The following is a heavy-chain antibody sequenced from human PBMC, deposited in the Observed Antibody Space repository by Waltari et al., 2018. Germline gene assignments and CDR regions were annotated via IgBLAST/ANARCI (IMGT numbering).Heavy chain of an antibody. CDR2: IYGNSAIT. Sequence: QVQLQESGPGLVKPSETLSLTCAVAGGSISDSYSWNWIRQPPGTGLEWIGNIYGNSAITYYNPSLKSRVTISKDTSKNQFFLNLSSLTAADTAVYYCARARYSSGWYVDYWGQGVLVTVSS. V-gene: IGHV4-39*07. CDR1: GGSISDSYS. D-gene: IGHD6-13*01. J-gene: IGHJ4*02. CDR3: ARARYSSGWYVDY.